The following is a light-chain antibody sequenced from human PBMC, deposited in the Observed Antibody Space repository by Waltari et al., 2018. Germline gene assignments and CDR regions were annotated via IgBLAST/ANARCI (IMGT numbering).Light chain of an antibody. CDR3: QTWGTGIWV. V-gene: IGLV4-69*01. Sequence: QLVLTQSPSASASLGASVSLTCTLSSGHSYYAIAWHQQQPQKGPRYLMKVNSDGSHTKGDGFPGRFSGSSSGAERYRTISSLQSEDAAYYYCQTWGTGIWVFGGGTKLTVL. J-gene: IGLJ3*02. CDR1: SGHSYYA. CDR2: VNSDGSH.